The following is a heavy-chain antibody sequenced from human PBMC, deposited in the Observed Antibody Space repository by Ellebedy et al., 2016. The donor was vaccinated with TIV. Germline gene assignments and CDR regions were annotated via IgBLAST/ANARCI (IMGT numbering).Heavy chain of an antibody. D-gene: IGHD4-17*01. CDR1: GFTLSNYW. J-gene: IGHJ2*01. CDR3: ARAIYGASYL. CDR2: INEDGTKK. V-gene: IGHV3-7*01. Sequence: GESLKISCTASGFTLSNYWMTWVRQAPGRGPEWVANINEDGTKKHFVDSVRGRFTISRDDAGNSLFLQMNSLGAEDTAVYYCARAIYGASYLWGRGTLVTVSS.